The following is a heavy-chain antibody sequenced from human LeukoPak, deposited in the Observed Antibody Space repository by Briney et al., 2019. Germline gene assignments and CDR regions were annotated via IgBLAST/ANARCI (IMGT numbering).Heavy chain of an antibody. CDR1: GFTFSSYA. CDR3: AKSPRVRSDFDY. J-gene: IGHJ4*02. Sequence: GGSLRLSCAASGFTFSSYAMSWVRQAPGKGLEWDSTISGSGGSTYYADSVKGRFTISRDNSKNTLYLQMNSLRAEDTAVFYCAKSPRVRSDFDYWGQGTLVTVSS. V-gene: IGHV3-23*01. CDR2: ISGSGGST.